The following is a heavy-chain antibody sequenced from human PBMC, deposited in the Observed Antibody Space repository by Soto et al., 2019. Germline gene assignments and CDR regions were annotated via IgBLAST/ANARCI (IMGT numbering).Heavy chain of an antibody. J-gene: IGHJ4*02. CDR1: GGTFSSYT. Sequence: ASVKVSCKASGGTFSSYTISWVRQAPGQGLEWMGRIIPILGIANYAQKFQGRVTITADKSTSTAYMELSSLRSEDTAVYYCARAQVGSSSSRYFDYWGQGTLVTVSS. V-gene: IGHV1-69*02. CDR2: IIPILGIA. CDR3: ARAQVGSSSSRYFDY. D-gene: IGHD6-6*01.